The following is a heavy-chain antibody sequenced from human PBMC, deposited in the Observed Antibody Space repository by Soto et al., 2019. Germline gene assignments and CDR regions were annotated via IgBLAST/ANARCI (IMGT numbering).Heavy chain of an antibody. J-gene: IGHJ4*02. D-gene: IGHD1-1*01. V-gene: IGHV1-18*01. CDR3: ARDRNHGLDN. CDR1: GYTFTSNG. Sequence: QVQLVQSGAEVKKPGASVKVSCKASGYTFTSNGISWVRQAPGQGLEWMGWISANSGNTNYAETLQGRVTMTTEKSTTTAYMELRSLRSDDTAVYYCARDRNHGLDNWGQGTLVTVSS. CDR2: ISANSGNT.